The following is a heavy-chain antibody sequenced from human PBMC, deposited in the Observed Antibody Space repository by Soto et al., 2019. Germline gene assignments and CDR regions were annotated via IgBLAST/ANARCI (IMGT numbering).Heavy chain of an antibody. Sequence: GGSLRLSCAASGFTFSSYAMSWVRQAPGKGLEWVSAISGSGGSTYYADSVKGRFTISRDNSKNTLYLQMNSLRAEDTAVYYCAKSLYRGAAAGTADGHTNWFDPWGQGTLVTVSS. J-gene: IGHJ5*02. D-gene: IGHD6-13*01. CDR1: GFTFSSYA. V-gene: IGHV3-23*01. CDR2: ISGSGGST. CDR3: AKSLYRGAAAGTADGHTNWFDP.